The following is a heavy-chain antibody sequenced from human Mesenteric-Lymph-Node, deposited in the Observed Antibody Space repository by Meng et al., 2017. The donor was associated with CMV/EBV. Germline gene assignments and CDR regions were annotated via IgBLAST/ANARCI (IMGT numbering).Heavy chain of an antibody. CDR1: GGTLDNYA. CDR2: ISPSLATR. J-gene: IGHJ4*02. CDR3: ARGNLRRVTTDY. V-gene: IGHV1-69*05. D-gene: IGHD4-17*01. Sequence: SVKVSCKASGGTLDNYAISWVRQAPGQGIEWMGGISPSLATRSYAENFKDRVTMTTDESTTTAYMELSSLRSEDTAVYYCARGNLRRVTTDYWGQGTLVTVSS.